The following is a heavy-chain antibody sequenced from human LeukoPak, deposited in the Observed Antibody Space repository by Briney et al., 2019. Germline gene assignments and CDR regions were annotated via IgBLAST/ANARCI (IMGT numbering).Heavy chain of an antibody. CDR1: GFTFDDYA. V-gene: IGHV3-43*02. CDR2: ISGDGGST. Sequence: PGGSLRLSCAASGFTFDDYAMHWFRQAPGKGLEWVSLISGDGGSTYYADSVKGRFTISRDNSKNSLYLQMNSLRTEDTALYYCAKDIAPTTPPHYYYYMDVWGKGTTVTVSS. CDR3: AKDIAPTTPPHYYYYMDV. J-gene: IGHJ6*03. D-gene: IGHD5-12*01.